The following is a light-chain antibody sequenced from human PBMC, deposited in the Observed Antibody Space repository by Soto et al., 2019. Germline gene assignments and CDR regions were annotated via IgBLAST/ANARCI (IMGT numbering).Light chain of an antibody. CDR2: GAS. V-gene: IGKV3D-20*02. Sequence: ELILTQYSDTLSLSPGERSTPSCLAIQSVSNNYLAWYQQKPGQAPRLLIYGASNRATGIPDRFSGSGSGTDFTLTISSLEPEDSAVYYCQQHSNWPSLTFGGGTKVDIK. CDR3: QQHSNWPSLT. CDR1: QSVSNNY. J-gene: IGKJ4*01.